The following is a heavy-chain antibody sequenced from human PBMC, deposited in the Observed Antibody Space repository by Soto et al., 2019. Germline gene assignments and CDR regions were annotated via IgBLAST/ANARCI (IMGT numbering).Heavy chain of an antibody. D-gene: IGHD1-20*01. J-gene: IGHJ6*02. V-gene: IGHV3-53*01. CDR1: GFTVSANY. CDR2: LSSGGRT. Sequence: GGSLRLSCAASGFTVSANYMGWVRLAPGKGLEWVSVLSSGGRTYHPDSVEGRFTISGDNSKNTVYLQMHSLRAEDTAVYYCATNNTPGGMDVWGQGTTVTVSS. CDR3: ATNNTPGGMDV.